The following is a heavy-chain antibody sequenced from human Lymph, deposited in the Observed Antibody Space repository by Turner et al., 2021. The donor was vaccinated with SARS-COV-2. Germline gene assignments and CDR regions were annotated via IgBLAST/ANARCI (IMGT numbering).Heavy chain of an antibody. CDR3: AKSPLGEDYFDC. D-gene: IGHD1-26*01. CDR1: GFTFSNYA. CDR2: ISGSGART. V-gene: IGHV3-23*01. Sequence: EVQLLESGGDLVQPGGSLRLSCAASGFTFSNYAMSWVRQAPGEGLEWVSDISGSGARTYYADSVKGRFTISRDNSKNTLFLQMNSLRADDTAIYCCAKSPLGEDYFDCWGQGTLVTVSS. J-gene: IGHJ4*02.